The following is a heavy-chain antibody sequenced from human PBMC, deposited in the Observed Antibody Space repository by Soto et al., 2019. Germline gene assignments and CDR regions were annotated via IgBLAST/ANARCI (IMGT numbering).Heavy chain of an antibody. J-gene: IGHJ6*02. V-gene: IGHV3-23*01. CDR2: ISSTAGRTS. CDR3: AKGVLSFHYGLEV. D-gene: IGHD3-10*01. Sequence: GGSLRLSCATSGFTFNTYPMTWVRQAPGKGLEWVSSISSTAGRTSSYADSVKGRFAISRDFSDNTVYLQMNNLRVDDTAVYFCAKGVLSFHYGLEVWGQGTTVTVSS. CDR1: GFTFNTYP.